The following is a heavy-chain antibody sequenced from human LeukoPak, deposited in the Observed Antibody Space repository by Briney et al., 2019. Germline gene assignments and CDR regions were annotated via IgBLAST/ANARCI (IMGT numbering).Heavy chain of an antibody. CDR2: INWNGSIT. CDR3: ARVYLSQQLVPGLDY. CDR1: GFIIDDYG. V-gene: IGHV3-20*04. Sequence: GGSLRLSCAASGFIIDDYGMSWVRQAPGKGLEWVSGINWNGSITGYADSVKGRFTISRDNAKNSLYLQMNSLRAEDTALYYCARVYLSQQLVPGLDYWGQGTLVTVSS. J-gene: IGHJ4*02. D-gene: IGHD6-13*01.